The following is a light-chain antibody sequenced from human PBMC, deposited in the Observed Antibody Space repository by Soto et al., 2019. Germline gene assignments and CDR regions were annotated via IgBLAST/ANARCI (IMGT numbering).Light chain of an antibody. CDR2: KAS. CDR1: QSISDW. CDR3: QQYNSYWT. V-gene: IGKV1-5*03. Sequence: DIQMTQSPSTLSVSVGDRVTITCRTSQSISDWLAWYQQKPGKAPKLLIYKASSLQSGVPSRFSGSGSGTEFTLTISSLQPDDFATYYCQQYNSYWTLGQGTKVEI. J-gene: IGKJ1*01.